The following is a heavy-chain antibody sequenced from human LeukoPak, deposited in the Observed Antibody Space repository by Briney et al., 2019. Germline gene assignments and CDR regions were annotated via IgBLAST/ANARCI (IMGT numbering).Heavy chain of an antibody. V-gene: IGHV3-23*01. CDR3: AKVMKGSERLTMVRGVIIKTAGLYYMDV. J-gene: IGHJ6*03. D-gene: IGHD3-10*01. CDR2: ISASGGST. CDR1: GLTLSSYA. Sequence: GGSLRLSCAASGLTLSSYAMSWVRQAPGKGLEWVSSISASGGSTNYADSVKGRFTISRDNSENTVYLQMNSLRAEDTAVYYCAKVMKGSERLTMVRGVIIKTAGLYYMDVWGKGTTVTVSS.